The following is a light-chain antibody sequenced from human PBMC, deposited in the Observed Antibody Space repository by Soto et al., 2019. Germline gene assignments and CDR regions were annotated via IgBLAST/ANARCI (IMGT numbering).Light chain of an antibody. J-gene: IGKJ2*01. CDR3: HQYGSSPYT. V-gene: IGKV3-20*01. Sequence: EIVLTQSPGTLSLSPGEGATLSCRASQSVSSSYLAWYQQKPGQAPRLLIYGASSRATGIPDRFSGSGSGTDFTLTISRLDPEDFAVYYCHQYGSSPYTFVQGTKLEIK. CDR1: QSVSSSY. CDR2: GAS.